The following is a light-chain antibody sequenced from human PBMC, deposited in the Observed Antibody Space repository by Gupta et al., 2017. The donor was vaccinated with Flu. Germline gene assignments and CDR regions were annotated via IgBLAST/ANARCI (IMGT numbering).Light chain of an antibody. J-gene: IGLJ3*02. CDR3: CSYAGSSAWV. Sequence: HSALTQPASVSVSPRQSITISCNGTSGDVWSYNLVSWYQQHPAKAPKLMFYEGSERPSGVSNRFSGSKSGNTASLTISGLQDEDEADYYCCSYAGSSAWVFGGGTTLTVL. CDR2: EGS. CDR1: SGDVWSYNL. V-gene: IGLV2-23*01.